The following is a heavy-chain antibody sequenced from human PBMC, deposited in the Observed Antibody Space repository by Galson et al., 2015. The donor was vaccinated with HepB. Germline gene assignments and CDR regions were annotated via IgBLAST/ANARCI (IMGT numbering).Heavy chain of an antibody. J-gene: IGHJ4*02. CDR3: AREERRGANYYLDS. CDR1: GFMFDTYA. D-gene: IGHD4/OR15-4a*01. CDR2: ISYDESQK. V-gene: IGHV3-30*14. Sequence: SLRLSCAASGFMFDTYAMHWVRQAPGKGLEWVAIISYDESQKYYADSVKGRFTISRDNSKNTLFLQMKNLRAEDTAVYYCAREERRGANYYLDSWGQGTLVTVSS.